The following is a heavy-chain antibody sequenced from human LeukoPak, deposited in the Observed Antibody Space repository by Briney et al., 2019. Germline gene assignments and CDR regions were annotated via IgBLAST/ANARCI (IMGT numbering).Heavy chain of an antibody. CDR2: ISSGGSTI. J-gene: IGHJ3*02. V-gene: IGHV3-48*03. Sequence: GGSLRLPCAASGFTFSSYEMNWVRQAPGKGLEWVSYISSGGSTIYYPDSVKGRFTISRDNAKNSLYLQMNSLRAEDTAVYFCARAWTRGNSDAFDIWGQGTMVTVSS. CDR1: GFTFSSYE. D-gene: IGHD4-23*01. CDR3: ARAWTRGNSDAFDI.